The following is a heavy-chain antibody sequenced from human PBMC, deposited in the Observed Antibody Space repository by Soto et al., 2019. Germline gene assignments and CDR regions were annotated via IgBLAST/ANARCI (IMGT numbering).Heavy chain of an antibody. D-gene: IGHD1-26*01. J-gene: IGHJ5*02. CDR3: ARDMHAGFTHYFDP. CDR2: IYHSGST. CDR1: GGSISSINW. Sequence: SETLSLTCDVSGGSISSINWWSWVRQPPGKGLKWIGEIYHSGSTTYNPSLKSRVTISVDKSKNQFSLKMTSMTAADTAVYYCARDMHAGFTHYFDPWGQGTLVTVSS. V-gene: IGHV4-4*02.